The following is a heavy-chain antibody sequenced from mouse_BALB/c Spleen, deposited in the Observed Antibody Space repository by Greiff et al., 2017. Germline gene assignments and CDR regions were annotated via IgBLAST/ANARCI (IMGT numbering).Heavy chain of an antibody. J-gene: IGHJ1*01. CDR2: IDPETGGT. V-gene: IGHV1-15*01. CDR1: GYTFTDYE. CDR3: TTRNFDV. Sequence: QLQQSGAELVRPGASVTLSCKASGYTFTDYEMHWVKQTPVHGLEWIGAIDPETGGTAYNQKFKGKATLTADKSSSTAYMELRSLTSEDSAVYYCTTRNFDVWGAGTTVTVSS.